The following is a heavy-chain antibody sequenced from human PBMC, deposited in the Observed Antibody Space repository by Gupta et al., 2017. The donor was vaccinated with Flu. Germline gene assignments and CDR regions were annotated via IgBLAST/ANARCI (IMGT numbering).Heavy chain of an antibody. CDR1: GFICSSYA. CDR3: ARDLRPAASTSTWGMDV. D-gene: IGHD6-13*01. CDR2: VSKDGNDK. V-gene: IGHV3-30-3*01. J-gene: IGHJ6*03. Sequence: QAQLVESGGGVVQPGRSLRLSCAASGFICSSYAMVWVRQAPGKGLEWVAVVSKDGNDKFYADSVKGRFTLSRDNSKNTLSLQMNSLRPEDTAVYYCARDLRPAASTSTWGMDVWGKGTTVTVSS.